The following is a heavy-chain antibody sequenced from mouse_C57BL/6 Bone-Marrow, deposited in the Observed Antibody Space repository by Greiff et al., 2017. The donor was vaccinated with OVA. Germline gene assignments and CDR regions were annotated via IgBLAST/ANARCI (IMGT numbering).Heavy chain of an antibody. Sequence: QVHVKQSGPELVKPGASVKISCKASGYAFSSSWMNWVKQRPGKGLEWIGRIYPGDGDTNYNGKFKGKATLTADKSSSTAYMQLSSLTSEDSAVYFCARWDYGSSYEGYFDVWGTGTTVTVSS. CDR2: IYPGDGDT. CDR1: GYAFSSSW. V-gene: IGHV1-82*01. D-gene: IGHD1-1*01. J-gene: IGHJ1*03. CDR3: ARWDYGSSYEGYFDV.